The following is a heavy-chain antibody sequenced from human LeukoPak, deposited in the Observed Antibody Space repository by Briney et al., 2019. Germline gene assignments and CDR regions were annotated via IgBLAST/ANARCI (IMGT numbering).Heavy chain of an antibody. CDR3: AKDYNNGFDY. Sequence: GGSLRLSCAASGFSFSGYGMHWVRQAPGKGLEWVTFIRYDGSAKSYADSVKGRFTIARDNSKNTLYLQMNSLRAEDTAVYFCAKDYNNGFDYWGQGALVTVSS. V-gene: IGHV3-30*02. CDR1: GFSFSGYG. CDR2: IRYDGSAK. J-gene: IGHJ4*02. D-gene: IGHD1-14*01.